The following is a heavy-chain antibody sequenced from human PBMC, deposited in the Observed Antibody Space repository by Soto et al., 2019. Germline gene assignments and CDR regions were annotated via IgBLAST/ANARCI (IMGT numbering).Heavy chain of an antibody. CDR1: GDSVSSNSAA. D-gene: IGHD4-17*01. CDR2: TYYRSKWYN. J-gene: IGHJ4*02. Sequence: SQTLSVTCAISGDSVSSNSAAWNWIRQSPSRGLEWLGRTYYRSKWYNDYAVSVKSRITINPDTSKNQFSLQLNSVTPDDTAVYYCARETYGDYVGYFDPWGQGILVTVSS. CDR3: ARETYGDYVGYFDP. V-gene: IGHV6-1*01.